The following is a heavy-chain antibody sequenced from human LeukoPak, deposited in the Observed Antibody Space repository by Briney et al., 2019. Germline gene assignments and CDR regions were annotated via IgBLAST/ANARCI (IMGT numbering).Heavy chain of an antibody. J-gene: IGHJ4*02. D-gene: IGHD1-26*01. CDR3: ARDGEGSSYLDY. CDR2: ISYDGSNK. V-gene: IGHV3-30-3*01. Sequence: GGSLRLSCAASGFTFSSYAMHWVRQAPGKGLEWVAVISYDGSNKYYADSVKGRFTISRDNSKNTLYLQMNSLRAEDTAVYYCARDGEGSSYLDYWGQGTLVTVSS. CDR1: GFTFSSYA.